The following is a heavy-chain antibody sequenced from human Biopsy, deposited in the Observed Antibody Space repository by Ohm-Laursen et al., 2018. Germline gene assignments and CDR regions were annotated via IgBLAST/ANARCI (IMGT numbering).Heavy chain of an antibody. V-gene: IGHV3-21*01. CDR1: GVTLSGYK. D-gene: IGHD1-1*01. J-gene: IGHJ3*02. CDR3: ARDIYYITNWRAFDM. Sequence: SLRLSRSASGVTLSGYKMNWVRQAPGKGLEWVSGIKWNSGKIDYADSVKGRFTISRDNAKNTLYLQMNSLGVEDSAVYYCARDIYYITNWRAFDMWGQGTMVTVAS. CDR2: IKWNSGKI.